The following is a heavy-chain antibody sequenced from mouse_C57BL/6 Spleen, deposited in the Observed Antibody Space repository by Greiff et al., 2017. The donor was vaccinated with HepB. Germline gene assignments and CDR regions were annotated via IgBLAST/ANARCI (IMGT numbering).Heavy chain of an antibody. CDR2: INPSTGGT. CDR1: GYSFTGYY. J-gene: IGHJ3*01. D-gene: IGHD2-3*01. CDR3: ARTYDGYYVTFAY. Sequence: EVHLVESGPELVKPGASVKISCKASGYSFTGYYMNWVKQSPEKSLEWIGEINPSTGGTTYNQKFKAKATLTVDKSSSTAYMQLKSLTSEDSAVYYCARTYDGYYVTFAYWGQGTLVTVSA. V-gene: IGHV1-42*01.